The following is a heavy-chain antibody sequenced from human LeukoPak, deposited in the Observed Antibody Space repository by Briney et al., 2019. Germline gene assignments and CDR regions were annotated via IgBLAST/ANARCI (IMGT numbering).Heavy chain of an antibody. D-gene: IGHD6-19*01. V-gene: IGHV3-23*01. CDR3: AKKSSGWRFDY. CDR1: GFTFTNNA. Sequence: GGSLRLSCVGSGFTFTNNAMNWVRQAPGKGLEWVSSISDSGDSTYYADSVKGRFTISRDNSQNTLYLQMNSLRAEDTAVYYCAKKSSGWRFDYWGQGTLVTVSS. J-gene: IGHJ4*02. CDR2: ISDSGDST.